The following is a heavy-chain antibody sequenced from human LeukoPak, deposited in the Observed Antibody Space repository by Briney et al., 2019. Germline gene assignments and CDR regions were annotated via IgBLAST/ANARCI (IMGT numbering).Heavy chain of an antibody. J-gene: IGHJ4*02. Sequence: PGGSLRLSCAASGFTFSSYSMNWVRQAPGKGLEWVSSISSSSSYIYYADSVKGRFTISRDNAKNSLYLQMNSLRAEDTAVYYCARAPPADILTGYWPVDYWGQGTLVTVSS. CDR1: GFTFSSYS. CDR3: ARAPPADILTGYWPVDY. V-gene: IGHV3-21*01. CDR2: ISSSSSYI. D-gene: IGHD3-9*01.